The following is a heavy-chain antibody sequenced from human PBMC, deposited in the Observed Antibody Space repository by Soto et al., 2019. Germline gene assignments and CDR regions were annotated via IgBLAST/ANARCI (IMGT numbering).Heavy chain of an antibody. V-gene: IGHV3-23*01. D-gene: IGHD1-26*01. CDR1: RFTFSDFA. CDR3: AKDAVPYNGKWDWFDS. J-gene: IGHJ5*01. Sequence: DVQLLDSGGGLVQPGGSLTLSCAASRFTFSDFAMSWVRQAPGKGLEWVSSIGGGGTDTYYADSVKGRFTISRDNSKNTLYLQMDSLRDEDTVVYYCAKDAVPYNGKWDWFDSWGQGTLVTVSS. CDR2: IGGGGTDT.